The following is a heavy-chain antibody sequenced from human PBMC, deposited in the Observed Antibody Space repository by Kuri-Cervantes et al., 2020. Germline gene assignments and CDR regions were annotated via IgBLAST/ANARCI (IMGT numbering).Heavy chain of an antibody. CDR2: SNAGNGNT. Sequence: ASVKVSCKASGYTFTGYYMHWVRQAPGQGLEWMGWSNAGNGNTKYSQEFQGRVTITRDTSASTAYMELRSLRSDDTAVYYCARGTPFYDILTGYYITPFWYWGQGTLVTVSS. J-gene: IGHJ4*02. D-gene: IGHD3-9*01. CDR1: GYTFTGYY. CDR3: ARGTPFYDILTGYYITPFWY. V-gene: IGHV1/OR15-3*02.